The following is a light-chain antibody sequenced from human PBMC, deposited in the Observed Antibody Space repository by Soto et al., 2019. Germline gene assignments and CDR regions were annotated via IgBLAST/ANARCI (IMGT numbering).Light chain of an antibody. J-gene: IGKJ2*01. Sequence: DIQMTQSPSILSASVGDRVTITCRASQSISSWLAWYQQKPGKAPKLLIYDGSSLESGVPSRFSGRGSGTERTLTISSLQTDDFATYYCQQYDSYPYTFGQGTKLEIK. CDR2: DGS. CDR1: QSISSW. V-gene: IGKV1-5*01. CDR3: QQYDSYPYT.